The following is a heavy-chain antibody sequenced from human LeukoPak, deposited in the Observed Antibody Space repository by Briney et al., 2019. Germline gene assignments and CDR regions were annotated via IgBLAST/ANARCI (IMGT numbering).Heavy chain of an antibody. J-gene: IGHJ5*02. CDR2: ISGSGDST. V-gene: IGHV3-23*01. CDR3: ARVSPYSSSARGWFDP. Sequence: GGSLRLSCAASGFTFSNYAMSWVRQAPGKGLEWVSVISGSGDSTYFANSVKGRFTISRDNSKNTLYLQMNSLRAEDTAVYYCARVSPYSSSARGWFDPWGQGTLVTVSS. CDR1: GFTFSNYA. D-gene: IGHD6-6*01.